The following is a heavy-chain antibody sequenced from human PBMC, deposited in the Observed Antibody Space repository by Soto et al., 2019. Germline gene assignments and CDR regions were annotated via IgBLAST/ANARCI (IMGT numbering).Heavy chain of an antibody. CDR1: GFTF. CDR3: TRDIGGKGAY. Sequence: GGSLRLSCAASGFTFIHCFRQAPGKGLEWVAVISYAGSSTYCADSVKGRFTISRDNARNTLYLEMNSLRAEDTALYYCTRDIGGKGAYWGPGT. CDR2: ISYAGSST. J-gene: IGHJ4*02. D-gene: IGHD3-10*01. V-gene: IGHV3-30*03.